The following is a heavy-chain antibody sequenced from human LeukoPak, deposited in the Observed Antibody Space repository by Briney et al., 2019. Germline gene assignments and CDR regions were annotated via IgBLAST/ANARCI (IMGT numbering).Heavy chain of an antibody. CDR1: DVTFSLYA. D-gene: IGHD6-13*01. Sequence: GGTLRLSCAASDVTFSLYAMGWVRQPPGKGLEFVSAISCSGGSTYYAASVKGRVTISRDNSKNTLYLRMNSLRAEDTAVYYCAKDGSSSLNWFDPWGQGTLVTVSS. CDR3: AKDGSSSLNWFDP. J-gene: IGHJ5*02. CDR2: ISCSGGST. V-gene: IGHV3-23*01.